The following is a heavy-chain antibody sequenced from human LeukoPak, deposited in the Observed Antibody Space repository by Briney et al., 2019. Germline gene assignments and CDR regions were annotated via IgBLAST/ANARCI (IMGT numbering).Heavy chain of an antibody. Sequence: SETLSLTCSVSGDCISTSSYYWGWIRQPPGKGLEWIGTIYYSGSTYYNPSLKSRVTISVDTSKNQFSLKLSSVTAADTAVYYCARRRGLRYFDWLGGVFDYWGQGTLVTVSS. CDR1: GDCISTSSYY. V-gene: IGHV4-39*07. CDR2: IYYSGST. D-gene: IGHD3-9*01. CDR3: ARRRGLRYFDWLGGVFDY. J-gene: IGHJ4*02.